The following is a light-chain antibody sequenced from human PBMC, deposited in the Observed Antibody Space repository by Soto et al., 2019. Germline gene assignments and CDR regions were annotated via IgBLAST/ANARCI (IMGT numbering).Light chain of an antibody. J-gene: IGKJ5*01. CDR3: QQRNNRPIS. Sequence: IVLKMSPATLSSKKGKRASPSCMASQTVNSRWAWYQHKPGQAPRLLIYHTSNRATGIPARFSGSGSGTDFTLTISCLEPEDFALYFCQQRNNRPISFGQGTRLEIK. CDR1: QTVNSR. V-gene: IGKV3-11*01. CDR2: HTS.